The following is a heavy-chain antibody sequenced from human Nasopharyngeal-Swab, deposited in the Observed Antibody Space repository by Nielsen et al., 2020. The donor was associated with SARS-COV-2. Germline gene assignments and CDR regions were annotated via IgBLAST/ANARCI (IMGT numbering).Heavy chain of an antibody. Sequence: SLKISCAASGFTFDDYAMHWGRHAPGKGLEWVSGISWNSGSIGYADSVKGRFTISRDTAKNSLYLQMNSLRAEDTALYYCADGYFDWLSIDYWGQGTLVTVSS. D-gene: IGHD3-9*01. V-gene: IGHV3-9*01. CDR3: ADGYFDWLSIDY. CDR2: ISWNSGSI. J-gene: IGHJ4*02. CDR1: GFTFDDYA.